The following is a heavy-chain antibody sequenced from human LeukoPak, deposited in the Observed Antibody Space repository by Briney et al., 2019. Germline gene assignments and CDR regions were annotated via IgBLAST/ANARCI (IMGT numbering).Heavy chain of an antibody. D-gene: IGHD5/OR15-5a*01. V-gene: IGHV3-11*05. CDR3: ASDQVSGVFDY. CDR1: GFIFSDFY. J-gene: IGHJ4*02. Sequence: GGSLRLSCAGSGFIFSDFYINWIRQSPGRGLELLASISPSGSHTTYGDSVRGRFVISRDNTKKSVFLQMNSLRVEDTAVYFCASDQVSGVFDYWGQGARVTVS. CDR2: ISPSGSHT.